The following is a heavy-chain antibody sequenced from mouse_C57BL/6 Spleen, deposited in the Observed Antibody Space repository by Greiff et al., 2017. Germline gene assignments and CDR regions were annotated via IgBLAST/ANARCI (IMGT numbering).Heavy chain of an antibody. Sequence: QVQLQQPGAELVRPGSSVKLSCKASGYTFTSYWMHWVKQRPIQGLEWIGNIDPSDSETHYNQKFKDKATLTVDKSSSTAYMQLSSLTSEDSAVXYCARKEAAQATLNYWGQGTTLTVSS. D-gene: IGHD3-2*02. V-gene: IGHV1-52*01. J-gene: IGHJ2*01. CDR1: GYTFTSYW. CDR3: ARKEAAQATLNY. CDR2: IDPSDSET.